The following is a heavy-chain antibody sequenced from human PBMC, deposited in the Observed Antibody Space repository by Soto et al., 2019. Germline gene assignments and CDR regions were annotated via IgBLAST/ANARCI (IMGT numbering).Heavy chain of an antibody. D-gene: IGHD3-16*01. V-gene: IGHV3-21*01. Sequence: AGGSLRLSCAASGFTFSSYSMNWVRQAPGKGLEWVSSISSSSSYIYYADSVKGRFTISRDNAKNSLYLQMNSLRAEDTAVYYCARDKGRGSPDFDYWGQGTLVTVSS. CDR2: ISSSSSYI. CDR1: GFTFSSYS. J-gene: IGHJ4*02. CDR3: ARDKGRGSPDFDY.